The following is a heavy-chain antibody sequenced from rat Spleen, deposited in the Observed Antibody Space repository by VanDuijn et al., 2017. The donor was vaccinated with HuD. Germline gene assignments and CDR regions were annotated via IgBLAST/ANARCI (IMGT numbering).Heavy chain of an antibody. CDR1: GFTFSDYN. CDR3: TTDTFYDGTYYPGGFDY. Sequence: EVQLVESGGGLVQPGRSLKVSCAASGFTFSDYNMAWVRQAPKKGLEWVASISYDASRTFYRDSVKGRFTISRDNAKSTLYLQLDSLRSEDTATYYCTTDTFYDGTYYPGGFDYWGQGVMVTVSS. D-gene: IGHD1-12*02. CDR2: ISYDASRT. V-gene: IGHV5-20*01. J-gene: IGHJ2*01.